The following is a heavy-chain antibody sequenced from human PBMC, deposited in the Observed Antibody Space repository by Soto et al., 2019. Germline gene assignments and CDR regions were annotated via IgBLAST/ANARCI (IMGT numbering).Heavy chain of an antibody. CDR3: VRSITIFGVVIIRYFDL. CDR2: IIPIFGTA. V-gene: IGHV1-69*01. J-gene: IGHJ2*01. D-gene: IGHD3-3*01. Sequence: QVQLVQSGAEVKKPGSSVKVSCKASGGTFSSYAISWVRQAPGQGLEWMGGIIPIFGTANYAQKFQGRVTIPADESTSTAYMELSSLRSEDTAVYYCVRSITIFGVVIIRYFDLWGRGTLVTVSS. CDR1: GGTFSSYA.